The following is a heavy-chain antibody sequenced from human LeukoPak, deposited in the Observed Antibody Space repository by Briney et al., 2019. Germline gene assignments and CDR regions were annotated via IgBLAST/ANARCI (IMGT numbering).Heavy chain of an antibody. D-gene: IGHD3-9*01. J-gene: IGHJ6*02. CDR2: IIPIFGTA. CDR1: GGTFSSYA. CDR3: ARDRTLRYFDWLLMHYGMDV. V-gene: IGHV1-69*13. Sequence: SVKVSCKASGGTFSSYAISWVRQAPGHGLEWMGGIIPIFGTANYAQKFQGRVTITADESTSTAYMELSSLRSEDTAVYYCARDRTLRYFDWLLMHYGMDVWGHGTTVTVSS.